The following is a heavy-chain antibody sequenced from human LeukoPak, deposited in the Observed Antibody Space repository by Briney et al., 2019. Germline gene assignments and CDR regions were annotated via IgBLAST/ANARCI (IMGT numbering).Heavy chain of an antibody. CDR3: ARHPRYFDWFFWFDP. D-gene: IGHD3-9*01. V-gene: IGHV4-34*01. CDR1: GGSFSGYY. CDR2: INHSGST. Sequence: SETLSLTCAVYGGSFSGYYWSWLRQPPGKGLEWIGEINHSGSTNYNPSLKSRVTISVDTSKNQFSLKLSSVTAADTAVYYCARHPRYFDWFFWFDPWGQGTLVTVSS. J-gene: IGHJ5*02.